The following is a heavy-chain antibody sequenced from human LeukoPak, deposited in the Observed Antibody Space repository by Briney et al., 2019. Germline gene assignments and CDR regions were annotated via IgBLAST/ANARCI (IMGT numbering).Heavy chain of an antibody. V-gene: IGHV5-51*01. Sequence: GESLKISCKGSGYSFTSYWIGWVRQMPGKGLEWMGIIYPGDSDTRYSPSFQGQVTISADKSISTAYLQWSSLKASDTAMYYCARQLWFGDRVGNYFDYWGQGTLVTVSS. CDR2: IYPGDSDT. J-gene: IGHJ4*02. D-gene: IGHD3-10*01. CDR1: GYSFTSYW. CDR3: ARQLWFGDRVGNYFDY.